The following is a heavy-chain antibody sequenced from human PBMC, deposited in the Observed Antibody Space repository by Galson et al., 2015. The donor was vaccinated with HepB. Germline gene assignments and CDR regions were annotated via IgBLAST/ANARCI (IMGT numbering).Heavy chain of an antibody. CDR2: INGRGSTR. CDR3: VKEGAWFGGDWFDP. D-gene: IGHD3-16*01. CDR1: GFIFRHHA. J-gene: IGHJ5*02. Sequence: SLRLSCAGSGFIFRHHAMAWIRQAPGTGLEWVSGINGRGSTRSYSDAVKGRFSISRDNSKDTVFLQMDNLRPEDTAVYYCVKEGAWFGGDWFDPWGQGALVTVS. V-gene: IGHV3-23*01.